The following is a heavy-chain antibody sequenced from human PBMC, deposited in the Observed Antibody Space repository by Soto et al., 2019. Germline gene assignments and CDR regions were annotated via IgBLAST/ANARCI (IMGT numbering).Heavy chain of an antibody. CDR3: ARDRAIAYHYYGMDV. V-gene: IGHV1-18*01. Sequence: ASVKVSCKASGYTFTSYGISWVRQAPGQGLEWMGWISAYNGNTNYAQKLQGRVTMTTDTSTSTAYMELRSLRSDDTAVYYCARDRAIAYHYYGMDVWGQGTTVTVSS. J-gene: IGHJ6*02. CDR2: ISAYNGNT. CDR1: GYTFTSYG. D-gene: IGHD2-21*01.